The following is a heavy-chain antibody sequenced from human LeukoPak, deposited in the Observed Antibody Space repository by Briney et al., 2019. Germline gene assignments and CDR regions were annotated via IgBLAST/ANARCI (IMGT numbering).Heavy chain of an antibody. V-gene: IGHV1-8*03. CDR3: ARGKSIEDYYYYYMDV. CDR1: GYTFTGYY. CDR2: MNPNSGNT. J-gene: IGHJ6*03. Sequence: ASVKVSCKASGYTFTGYYMHWVRQAPGQGLEWMGWMNPNSGNTGYAQKFQGRVTITRNTSISTAYMELSSLRSEDTAVYYCARGKSIEDYYYYYMDVWGKGTTVTVSS.